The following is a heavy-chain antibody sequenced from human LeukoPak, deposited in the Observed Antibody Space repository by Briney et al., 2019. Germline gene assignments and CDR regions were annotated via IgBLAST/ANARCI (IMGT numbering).Heavy chain of an antibody. J-gene: IGHJ4*02. V-gene: IGHV4-39*01. CDR1: GGSISSSSYY. CDR3: ALRSGWYGR. Sequence: PSETLSPTCTVSGGSISSSSYYWGWIRQPPGKGLEWIGSIYYSGSTYYNPSLKSRVTISVDTSKNQFSLKLSSVTAADTAVYYCALRSGWYGRWGQGTLVTVSS. D-gene: IGHD6-19*01. CDR2: IYYSGST.